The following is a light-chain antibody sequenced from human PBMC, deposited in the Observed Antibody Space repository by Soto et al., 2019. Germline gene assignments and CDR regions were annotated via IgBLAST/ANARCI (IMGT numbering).Light chain of an antibody. V-gene: IGLV1-44*01. J-gene: IGLJ1*01. CDR3: AAWDDSLNGHV. CDR1: SSNIGSNH. CDR2: SSN. Sequence: QSALTQPPSASGTPGQRVTISCSGGSSNIGSNHVNWYQQLPGTAPKLLIYSSNQRPSGVPDRFSGSRSGTAASLAISGLQSEDETDYYCAAWDDSLNGHVFGTGTKVTVL.